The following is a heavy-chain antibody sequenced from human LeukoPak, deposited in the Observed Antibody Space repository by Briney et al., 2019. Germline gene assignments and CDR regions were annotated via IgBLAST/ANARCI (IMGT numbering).Heavy chain of an antibody. CDR1: GYSISSGYY. Sequence: PSETLSLTCTVSGYSISSGYYWGWIRQPPGKGLEWIGSIYHSGSTYYNPSLKSRVTISVDTSKNQFSLKLSSVTAADTAVYYCARHVTRFDPWGQGTLVTVSS. V-gene: IGHV4-38-2*02. CDR3: ARHVTRFDP. J-gene: IGHJ5*02. D-gene: IGHD3-10*01. CDR2: IYHSGST.